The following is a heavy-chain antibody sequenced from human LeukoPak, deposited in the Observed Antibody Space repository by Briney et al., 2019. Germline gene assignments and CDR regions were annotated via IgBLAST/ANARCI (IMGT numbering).Heavy chain of an antibody. CDR1: GFTFDDYA. CDR2: ISWNSGSI. D-gene: IGHD4-17*01. V-gene: IGHV3-9*01. CDR3: ARDSYGDANFDS. J-gene: IGHJ4*02. Sequence: GRSLRLSCAASGFTFDDYAMHWVRQAPGKGLEWVSGISWNSGSIGYADSVKGRFTIPRDISKNAVYLQMNSLRAEDTAVYYCARDSYGDANFDSWGQGTLVTVSS.